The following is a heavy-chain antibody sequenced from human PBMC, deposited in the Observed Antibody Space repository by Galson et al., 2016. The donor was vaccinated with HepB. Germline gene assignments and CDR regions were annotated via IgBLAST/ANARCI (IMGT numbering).Heavy chain of an antibody. D-gene: IGHD3-22*01. CDR3: VKGGYYDRKGFDY. CDR2: ISTNGGYT. V-gene: IGHV3-64D*06. Sequence: SLRLSCAASGFTLINYAMYWVRQAPGKGLEYVSTISTNGGYTNYADSVKGRFTISRDNSKNTPYLQMSSLRPEDTAVYYCVKGGYYDRKGFDYWGQGTLVTVSS. J-gene: IGHJ4*02. CDR1: GFTLINYA.